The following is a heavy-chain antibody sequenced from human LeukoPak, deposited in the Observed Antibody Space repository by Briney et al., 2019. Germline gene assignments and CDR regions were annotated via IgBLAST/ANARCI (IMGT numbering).Heavy chain of an antibody. Sequence: GRSLRLSCAASGFTFSSYAMHWVRQAPGKGLEWVALISYDGSNKYYADSVKGRFTISRDNSKNTLYLQMNSLRAEDTAVYYCARERLHWGQGTLVTVSS. CDR2: ISYDGSNK. V-gene: IGHV3-30*14. J-gene: IGHJ4*02. CDR3: ARERLH. CDR1: GFTFSSYA. D-gene: IGHD2-21*01.